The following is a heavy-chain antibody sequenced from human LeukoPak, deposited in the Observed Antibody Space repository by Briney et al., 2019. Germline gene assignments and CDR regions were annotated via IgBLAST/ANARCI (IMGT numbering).Heavy chain of an antibody. V-gene: IGHV4-59*08. J-gene: IGHJ6*03. D-gene: IGHD3-16*02. CDR2: IYYSGST. CDR1: GGSISSYY. CDR3: ARHSDPYDYVWGSYRDYYYMDV. Sequence: SETLSLTCTVSGGSISSYYWSWIRQPPGKGLEWIGYIYYSGSTNYNPSLKSRVTMSVDTSKNQFSLKVNSVNAADTAVYYCARHSDPYDYVWGSYRDYYYMDVWGKGTTVTISS.